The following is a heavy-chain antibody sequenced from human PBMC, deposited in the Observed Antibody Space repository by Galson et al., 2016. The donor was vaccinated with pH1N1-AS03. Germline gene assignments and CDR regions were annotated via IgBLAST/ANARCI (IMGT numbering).Heavy chain of an antibody. CDR3: TRSAPRGGHEPFDF. V-gene: IGHV3-21*01. CDR1: GFALIDYS. D-gene: IGHD5-12*01. CDR2: IDPTSTYI. Sequence: SLRLSCAASGFALIDYSMHWVRQAPGKGLEWVSSIDPTSTYIYYADSPTGRFTISRDNAFNSLYLQMNSLRVDATAVYFCTRSAPRGGHEPFDFWGQGTLVTVSP. J-gene: IGHJ4*02.